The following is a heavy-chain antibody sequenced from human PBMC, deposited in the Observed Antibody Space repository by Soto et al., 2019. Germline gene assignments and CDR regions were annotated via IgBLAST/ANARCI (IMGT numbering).Heavy chain of an antibody. CDR3: ASDLSGRADV. CDR1: GLTFSSYW. CDR2: MNEDGGTT. J-gene: IGHJ6*02. D-gene: IGHD3-10*01. V-gene: IGHV3-74*02. Sequence: EVQLVESGGGLVRPGGSLRLSCAASGLTFSSYWMHWVRQAPGKGLVWVSRMNEDGGTTDYADSVKCRFTISRDNAKNTLYLQMNSLRVDDTAVYYCASDLSGRADVWGQGTTVTFSS.